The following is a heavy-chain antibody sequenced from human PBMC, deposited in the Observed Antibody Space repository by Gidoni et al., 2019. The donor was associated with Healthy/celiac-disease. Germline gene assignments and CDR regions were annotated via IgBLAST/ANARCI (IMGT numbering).Heavy chain of an antibody. CDR3: ARVSLLDDFPYYYYYYGMDV. D-gene: IGHD3-16*01. Sequence: QVQLQESGPGLVKPSETLSLTCTVSGGSISSYYWSWIRQPPGKGLEWIGYIYYSGSTNYNPSLKSRVTISVDTSKNQFSLKLSSVTAADTAVYYCARVSLLDDFPYYYYYYGMDVWGQGTTVTVSS. J-gene: IGHJ6*02. CDR1: GGSISSYY. V-gene: IGHV4-59*01. CDR2: IYYSGST.